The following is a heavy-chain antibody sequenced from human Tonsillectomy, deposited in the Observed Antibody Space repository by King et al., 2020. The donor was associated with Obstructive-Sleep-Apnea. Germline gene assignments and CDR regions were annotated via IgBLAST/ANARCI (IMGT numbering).Heavy chain of an antibody. CDR3: AREAAALLLGMDV. J-gene: IGHJ6*02. V-gene: IGHV4-31*03. Sequence: VQLQESGPGLVKPSQTLSLTCTVSGGSISRGGYYWSWIREHPGKGLDWIGYIDYIGSTYYNPSLKRRVTISVDTSKNQFSLKLSSVTAADTAVYYCAREAAALLLGMDVWGQGTTVTVSS. D-gene: IGHD2-2*01. CDR2: IDYIGST. CDR1: GGSISRGGYY.